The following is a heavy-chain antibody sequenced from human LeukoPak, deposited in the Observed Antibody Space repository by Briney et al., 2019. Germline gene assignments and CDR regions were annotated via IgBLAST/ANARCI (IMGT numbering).Heavy chain of an antibody. Sequence: GGSLRLSCAASGFTFSDHSLDWVRQAPGRGLEWVGRSRNKANSYTTEYAASVKGRFTISRDNSKNSVYLQMNSLRTEDTAVYYCARDGGYYDSSGYYTPSFDYWGQGTLVTVSS. CDR2: SRNKANSYTT. CDR1: GFTFSDHS. D-gene: IGHD3-22*01. CDR3: ARDGGYYDSSGYYTPSFDY. V-gene: IGHV3-72*01. J-gene: IGHJ4*02.